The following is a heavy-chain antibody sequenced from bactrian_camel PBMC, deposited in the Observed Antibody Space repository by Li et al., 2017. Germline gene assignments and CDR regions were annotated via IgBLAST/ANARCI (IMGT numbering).Heavy chain of an antibody. CDR3: AGDRTYGAWYMESQYTY. CDR2: ISTGGSST. D-gene: IGHD6*01. Sequence: HVQLVESGGGSAQAGGSLRLSCSASADALMYMAWFRQAPGQKREAVAAISTGGSSTMYVDSVKGRFTIPRESGKNTVHLQMNSLIPEDTGVYYCAGDRTYGAWYMESQYTYWGRGTQVTVS. J-gene: IGHJ4*01. CDR1: ADALMY. V-gene: IGHV3S53*01.